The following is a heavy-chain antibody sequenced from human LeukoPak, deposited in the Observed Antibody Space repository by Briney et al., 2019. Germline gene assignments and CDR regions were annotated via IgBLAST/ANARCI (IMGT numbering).Heavy chain of an antibody. Sequence: GGSLKISCKSSGYTFTNYWIAWVRQMPGKGLELMGIIHPGDSDTRYMPSFQGQVTVSADQSTSTAYLQWSSLKASDTAMYFCARLFTAMVSVGAFDVWGQGTMVTVSS. J-gene: IGHJ3*01. V-gene: IGHV5-51*01. CDR2: IHPGDSDT. CDR3: ARLFTAMVSVGAFDV. CDR1: GYTFTNYW. D-gene: IGHD5-18*01.